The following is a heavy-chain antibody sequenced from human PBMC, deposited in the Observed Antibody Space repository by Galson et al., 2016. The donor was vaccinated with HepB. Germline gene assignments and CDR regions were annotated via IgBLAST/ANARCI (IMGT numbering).Heavy chain of an antibody. Sequence: SETLSLTCTVSVGATSSRSYHWGWIRQPPGKGLEWIGNIYYSWTTYANPSLKSRVTISVDKSKNQFSLKLSSVTAADTAVYYCAGGVYNYGVLLPFEFWGQGTLVTVSS. CDR3: AGGVYNYGVLLPFEF. V-gene: IGHV4-39*01. CDR2: IYYSWTT. J-gene: IGHJ4*02. CDR1: VGATSSRSYH. D-gene: IGHD5-18*01.